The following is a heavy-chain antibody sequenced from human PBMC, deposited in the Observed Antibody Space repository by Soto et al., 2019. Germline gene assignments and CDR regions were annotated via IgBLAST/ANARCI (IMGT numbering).Heavy chain of an antibody. J-gene: IGHJ4*02. V-gene: IGHV1-69*13. D-gene: IGHD3-22*01. CDR1: GCTFSSYA. CDR2: IIPIFGTA. Sequence: SVKVSCKASGCTFSSYAISWVRQAPGQGLEWMGGIIPIFGTANYAQKFQGRVTITADESTSTAYMELSSLRSEDTAVYYCARRSSDSSGYYYFDYWGQRTLVTLSX. CDR3: ARRSSDSSGYYYFDY.